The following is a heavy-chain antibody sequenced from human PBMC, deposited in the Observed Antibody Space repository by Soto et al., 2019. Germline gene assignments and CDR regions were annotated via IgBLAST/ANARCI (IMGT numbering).Heavy chain of an antibody. Sequence: GGSLRLSCAASGFTFSSYAMHWVRQAPGKGLEWVAVISYDGSNKYYADSVKGRFTISRDNSKNTLYLQMNSLRAEDTAVYHCARHCAHGVCYFVDPWGQGTLVTVSS. D-gene: IGHD2-8*01. J-gene: IGHJ5*02. CDR2: ISYDGSNK. CDR1: GFTFSSYA. CDR3: ARHCAHGVCYFVDP. V-gene: IGHV3-30-3*01.